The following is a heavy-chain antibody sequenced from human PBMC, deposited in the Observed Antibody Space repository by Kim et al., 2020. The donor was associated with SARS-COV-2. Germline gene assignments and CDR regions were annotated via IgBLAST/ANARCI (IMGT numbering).Heavy chain of an antibody. V-gene: IGHV3-33*01. CDR1: GFTFSSYG. Sequence: GGSLRLSCAASGFTFSSYGMNWVRQAPGNGLEWVAVIWYDGSNKYYADSVKGRFTISRDNSKNTLYLQMNSLRAEDTAVYYCASQEPYYYDSSGYYGGYAFDIWGQGTMVTVSS. CDR3: ASQEPYYYDSSGYYGGYAFDI. D-gene: IGHD3-22*01. J-gene: IGHJ3*02. CDR2: IWYDGSNK.